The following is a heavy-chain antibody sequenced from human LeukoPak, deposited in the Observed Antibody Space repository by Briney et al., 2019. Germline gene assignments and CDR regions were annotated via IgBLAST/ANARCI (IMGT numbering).Heavy chain of an antibody. Sequence: GGSLRLSCVASGFSFSAYIMHWVRQAPGKGLEYVSAVRSDGSSTFYPNSVKGRFTISRDNSKSTLYLQMGSLRAEDTAVYYCTRRYGGHSGWAGYHDSWGQGTLVTVSS. CDR1: GFSFSAYI. CDR2: VRSDGSST. V-gene: IGHV3-64*01. D-gene: IGHD6-19*01. J-gene: IGHJ4*02. CDR3: TRRYGGHSGWAGYHDS.